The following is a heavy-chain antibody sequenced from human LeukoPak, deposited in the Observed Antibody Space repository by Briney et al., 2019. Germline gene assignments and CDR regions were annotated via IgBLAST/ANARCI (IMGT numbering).Heavy chain of an antibody. Sequence: PSETLSLTCAVYGGSFSGYYWSWIRQPPGKGLEWIGEINHSGSTNYNPSLKSRVTISVDTSKNQFSLKLSSVTAADTAVYYCARLDSGYDYLGYFDYWGQGTLVTVSS. CDR1: GGSFSGYY. V-gene: IGHV4-34*09. J-gene: IGHJ4*02. CDR2: INHSGST. D-gene: IGHD5-12*01. CDR3: ARLDSGYDYLGYFDY.